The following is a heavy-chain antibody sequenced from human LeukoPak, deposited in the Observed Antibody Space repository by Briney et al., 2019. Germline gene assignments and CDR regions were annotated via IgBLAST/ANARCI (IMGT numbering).Heavy chain of an antibody. V-gene: IGHV1-18*01. CDR1: GYSFTRNG. CDR2: ISANSGNT. J-gene: IGHJ4*02. D-gene: IGHD3-16*01. CDR3: ASDVNYAFDY. Sequence: ASVKVSCKPSGYSFTRNGISWVRQAPGQGLEWMAWISANSGNTNYAQNFQDRVTLTTDTSTSTAYMELRSLRSDDTAVYYCASDVNYAFDYWGQGTLVTVSS.